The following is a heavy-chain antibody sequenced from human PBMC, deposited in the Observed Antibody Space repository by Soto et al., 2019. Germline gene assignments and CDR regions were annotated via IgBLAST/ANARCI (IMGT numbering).Heavy chain of an antibody. Sequence: SETLSLTCTVSGGSISSSSYYWGWIRQPPGKGLEWIGSIYYSGSTYYNSSLKSRVTISVDTSKNQFSLKLSSVTAADTAVYYCARRPVLRYFDWLPNYYYGMDVWGQGTTVTVSS. CDR2: IYYSGST. CDR3: ARRPVLRYFDWLPNYYYGMDV. V-gene: IGHV4-39*01. D-gene: IGHD3-9*01. J-gene: IGHJ6*02. CDR1: GGSISSSSYY.